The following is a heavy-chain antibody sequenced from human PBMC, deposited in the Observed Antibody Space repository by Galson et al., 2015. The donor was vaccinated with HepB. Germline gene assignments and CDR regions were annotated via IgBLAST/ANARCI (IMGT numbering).Heavy chain of an antibody. CDR2: VSGYDYST. J-gene: IGHJ4*02. CDR1: GFAFSSYV. V-gene: IGHV3-23*01. Sequence: SLRLSCAASGFAFSSYVMAWVRQAPGKGLEWVAAVSGYDYSTFYADSVKGRFTISRDNSKNTVYLQMNSLRVDDTAVYYCAKDVAGPGCHDHWGQGTLVTVSS. D-gene: IGHD4/OR15-4a*01. CDR3: AKDVAGPGCHDH.